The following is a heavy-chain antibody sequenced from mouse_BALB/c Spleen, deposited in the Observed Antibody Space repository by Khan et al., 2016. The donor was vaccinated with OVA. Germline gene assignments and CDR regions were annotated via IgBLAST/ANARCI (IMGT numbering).Heavy chain of an antibody. CDR3: ARPPYFSYTLDH. CDR1: GYTFTNYG. CDR2: INTYTGEP. V-gene: IGHV9-3-1*01. Sequence: LVESGPELKKPGETVKISCKASGYTFTNYGRNWVKQSQGKALKWMGWINTYTGEPTYADDFKGRVAFSLDTSASTAYLQINNLKSEYTATYFCARPPYFSYTLDHWGQGTSVTVSS. J-gene: IGHJ4*01. D-gene: IGHD2-10*01.